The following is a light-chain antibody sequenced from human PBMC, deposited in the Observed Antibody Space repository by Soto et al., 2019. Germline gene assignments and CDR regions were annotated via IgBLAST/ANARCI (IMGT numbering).Light chain of an antibody. Sequence: EIVMTQSPATLSVSPGERATLSCRASQSVSSNLAWYLQKPGQAPRLLIYGASTRATGISARFSGSGSGTEFTLTISSLESEDFAVYYCQQYNNWPPITFGQGTKVDIK. CDR1: QSVSSN. V-gene: IGKV3-15*01. CDR2: GAS. J-gene: IGKJ1*01. CDR3: QQYNNWPPIT.